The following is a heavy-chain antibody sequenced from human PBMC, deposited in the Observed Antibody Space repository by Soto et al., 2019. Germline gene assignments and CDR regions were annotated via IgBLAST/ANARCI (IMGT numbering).Heavy chain of an antibody. J-gene: IGHJ6*02. Sequence: GGSLRLSCAASGFTFSSYAMHWVRQAPGKGLEWVAVISYDGSNKYYADSVKGRFTISRDNSKNTLYLQMNSLRAEDTAVYYCARGVSQHYYYGMDVWGQGTTVTVSS. CDR3: ARGVSQHYYYGMDV. V-gene: IGHV3-30-3*01. D-gene: IGHD2-2*01. CDR2: ISYDGSNK. CDR1: GFTFSSYA.